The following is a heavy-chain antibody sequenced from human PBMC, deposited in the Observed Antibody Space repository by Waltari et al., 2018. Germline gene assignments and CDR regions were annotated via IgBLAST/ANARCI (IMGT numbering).Heavy chain of an antibody. CDR1: GGSISSGGYY. CDR2: IYYSGST. Sequence: QVQLQESGPGLVKPSQTLSLTCTVSGGSISSGGYYWSWIRQHPGKGLEWIGYIYYSGSTYYNPSLKSRVTISVDTSKNQFSLKLSSVTAADTAVYYCARAGNLAVAGLFDYWGQGTLVTVSS. D-gene: IGHD6-19*01. J-gene: IGHJ4*02. V-gene: IGHV4-31*03. CDR3: ARAGNLAVAGLFDY.